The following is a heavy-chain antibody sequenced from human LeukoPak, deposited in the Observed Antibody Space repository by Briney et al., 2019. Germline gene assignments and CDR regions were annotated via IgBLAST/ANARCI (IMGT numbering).Heavy chain of an antibody. Sequence: SETLSLTCTVSGGSISSSSYYWGWIRQPPGKRLEWIATIYHSGSTYYNPSLKSRVTISVDTSKNQFSLKLSSVTAADTAVYYCARESRRFYYYDSSGYYRPSAPFFDYWGQGTLVTVSS. V-gene: IGHV4-39*07. CDR3: ARESRRFYYYDSSGYYRPSAPFFDY. J-gene: IGHJ4*02. CDR2: IYHSGST. CDR1: GGSISSSSYY. D-gene: IGHD3-22*01.